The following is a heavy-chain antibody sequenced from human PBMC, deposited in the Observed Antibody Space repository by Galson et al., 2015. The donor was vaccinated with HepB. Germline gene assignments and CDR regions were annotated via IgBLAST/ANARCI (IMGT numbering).Heavy chain of an antibody. D-gene: IGHD3-16*01. CDR2: ISGSGERT. Sequence: SLRLSCAASGFTFNNYAMSWVRQAPGKGLEWVSVISGSGERTNYADSVKGRFTISRDNSKNTLYLQMNGLRAEDTAVYYCAKDTMTTFVGVGFDYWGQGTLVTVSS. CDR1: GFTFNNYA. J-gene: IGHJ4*02. V-gene: IGHV3-23*01. CDR3: AKDTMTTFVGVGFDY.